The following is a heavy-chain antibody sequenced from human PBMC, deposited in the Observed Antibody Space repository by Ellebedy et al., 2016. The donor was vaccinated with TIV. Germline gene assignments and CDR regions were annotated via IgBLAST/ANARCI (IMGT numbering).Heavy chain of an antibody. CDR1: GFTFSTYW. CDR2: IKQDGSDK. CDR3: ARSRYCSSASRGFLDY. V-gene: IGHV3-7*03. J-gene: IGHJ4*02. D-gene: IGHD2-2*01. Sequence: GESLKISCAASGFTFSTYWMTWVRQAPGKGLEWVANIKQDGSDKYYVDSVKGRFTISRDNAKNSLYLQMNSLRDEDTAVYYCARSRYCSSASRGFLDYWGQGALVTVSS.